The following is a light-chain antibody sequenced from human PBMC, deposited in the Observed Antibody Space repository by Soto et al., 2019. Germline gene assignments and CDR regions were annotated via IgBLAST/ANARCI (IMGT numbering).Light chain of an antibody. Sequence: DIQMTQSPSSLSASVGDRVTITCRASQSISSYLNWYQQKPGKAPKLLIYAASSLQSGVPSRFSGSGSGTVFTLTISSLQLEDFATYYCQQSYSTPPWTFGQGTKV. CDR3: QQSYSTPPWT. CDR1: QSISSY. J-gene: IGKJ1*01. V-gene: IGKV1-39*01. CDR2: AAS.